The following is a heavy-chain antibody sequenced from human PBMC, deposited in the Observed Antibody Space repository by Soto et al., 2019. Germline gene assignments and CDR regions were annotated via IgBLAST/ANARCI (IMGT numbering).Heavy chain of an antibody. D-gene: IGHD5-12*01. CDR2: ISGSGGST. Sequence: GGSLRLSCAASGFTFSSYAMSWVRQAPGKGLEWVSAISGSGGSTCYADSVKGRFTISRDNSKNTLYLQMNSLRAEDTAVYYCAKNLRGYSGYPGHYYYGMDVWGQGTTVTVS. CDR3: AKNLRGYSGYPGHYYYGMDV. V-gene: IGHV3-23*01. J-gene: IGHJ6*02. CDR1: GFTFSSYA.